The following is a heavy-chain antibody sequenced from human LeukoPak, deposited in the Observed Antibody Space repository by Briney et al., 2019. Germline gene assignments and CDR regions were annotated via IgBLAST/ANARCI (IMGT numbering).Heavy chain of an antibody. Sequence: GGSLRLSCAASGFTFSSYAMSWVRQAPGKGLEWVSAISSNGGSTYYADSVKGRFTISRDNSKNTLYLQMGSLRAEDMAVYYCARGSWYSSGWGAFDIWGQGTMVTVSS. CDR2: ISSNGGST. V-gene: IGHV3-64*02. CDR3: ARGSWYSSGWGAFDI. D-gene: IGHD6-19*01. CDR1: GFTFSSYA. J-gene: IGHJ3*02.